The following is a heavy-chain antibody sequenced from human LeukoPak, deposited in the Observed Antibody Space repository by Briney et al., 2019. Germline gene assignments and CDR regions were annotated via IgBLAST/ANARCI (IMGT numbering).Heavy chain of an antibody. CDR1: GFTFDDYF. D-gene: IGHD4-17*01. J-gene: IGHJ4*02. CDR2: INWNSNTI. CDR3: AKNGNYGDYFDY. V-gene: IGHV3-9*01. Sequence: GRSLRLSCAASGFTFDDYFMHWVRQAPGKGLGWVSGINWNSNTIRYADSVKGRFTISRDNAKNSLYLQMNSLRAEDTALYYCAKNGNYGDYFDYWGQGTLVTVSS.